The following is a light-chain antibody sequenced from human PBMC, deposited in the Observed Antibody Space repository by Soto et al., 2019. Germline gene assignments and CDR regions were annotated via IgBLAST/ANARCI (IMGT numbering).Light chain of an antibody. CDR3: QQYNSYPIT. CDR2: KAS. Sequence: DVRVTQSPSTLSASIGDRVTITCRASQSISSWLAWYQQKPGKAPKLLIYKASSLESGVPSRFSGSGSGTEFTLTISSLQPDDFATYYCQQYNSYPITFGQGTRLEIK. CDR1: QSISSW. V-gene: IGKV1-5*03. J-gene: IGKJ5*01.